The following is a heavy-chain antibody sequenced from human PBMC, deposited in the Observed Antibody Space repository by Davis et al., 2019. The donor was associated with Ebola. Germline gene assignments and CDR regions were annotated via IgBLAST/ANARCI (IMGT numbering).Heavy chain of an antibody. J-gene: IGHJ6*02. V-gene: IGHV1-18*01. CDR1: GFTFTSSA. CDR3: ARGLSIAAAHYYYYGMDV. D-gene: IGHD6-13*01. CDR2: ISAYNGNT. Sequence: ASVKVSCKASGFTFTSSAMQWVRQARGQRLEWMGWISAYNGNTNYAQKLQGRVTMTTDTSTSTAYMELRSLRSDETAVYYCARGLSIAAAHYYYYGMDVWGQGTTVTVSS.